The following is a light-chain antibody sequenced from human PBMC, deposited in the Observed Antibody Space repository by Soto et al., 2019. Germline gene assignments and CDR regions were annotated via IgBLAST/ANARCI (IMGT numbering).Light chain of an antibody. V-gene: IGKV1-5*01. CDR3: KQYESFSPYT. J-gene: IGKJ2*01. CDR1: QSVSSS. Sequence: DIQMTQSTYTLSAFVGDRVTITCRASQSVSSSLAWYQQKPGKAPKLLIYSASTLESGVSSRFSGSGFGTEFELTISRLQPDDFATYYCKQYESFSPYTFGQGTNVEIK. CDR2: SAS.